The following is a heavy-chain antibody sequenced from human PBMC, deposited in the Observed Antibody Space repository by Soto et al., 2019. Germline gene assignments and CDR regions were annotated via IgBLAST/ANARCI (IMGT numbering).Heavy chain of an antibody. V-gene: IGHV4-39*01. Sequence: SETLSLTCTVSGGSISSSSYYWGWIRQPPGKGLEWIGSIYYSGSTYYNPSLKSRVTISVDTSKNQFSLRLSSVTAADTAIYYCATRITVFGLLIPPFDPWGQGTQVTVSS. CDR3: ATRITVFGLLIPPFDP. CDR1: GGSISSSSYY. J-gene: IGHJ5*02. D-gene: IGHD3-3*01. CDR2: IYYSGST.